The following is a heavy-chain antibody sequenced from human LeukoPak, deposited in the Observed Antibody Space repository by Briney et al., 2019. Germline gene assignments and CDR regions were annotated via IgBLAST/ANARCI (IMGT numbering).Heavy chain of an antibody. CDR1: GYTFTSYD. CDR2: MNPNSGNT. Sequence: GASVKVSCKASGYTFTSYDINWVRQATGQGLEWMGWMNPNSGNTGYAQKFQGRVTMTRNTSISTAYMELSSLTSEDTAVYYCARVGGSGSYRYYYYYYGMDVWGQGTTVTVSS. CDR3: ARVGGSGSYRYYYYYYGMDV. V-gene: IGHV1-8*01. J-gene: IGHJ6*02. D-gene: IGHD3-10*01.